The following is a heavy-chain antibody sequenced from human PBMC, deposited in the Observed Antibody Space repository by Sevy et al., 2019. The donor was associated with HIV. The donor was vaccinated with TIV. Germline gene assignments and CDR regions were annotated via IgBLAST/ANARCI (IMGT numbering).Heavy chain of an antibody. D-gene: IGHD3-3*01. CDR3: TTKSDFWSGYQYFDL. Sequence: ESLEISCANLGLTFSRAWIAWVRQAPGEGLEWVGRIKGKTDGGTTDYAAPVKGRFTISRDESKNTVYLQINSLKTEDTAVYYCTTKSDFWSGYQYFDLWGRGTLVTVSS. CDR1: GLTFSRAW. J-gene: IGHJ2*01. V-gene: IGHV3-15*01. CDR2: IKGKTDGGTT.